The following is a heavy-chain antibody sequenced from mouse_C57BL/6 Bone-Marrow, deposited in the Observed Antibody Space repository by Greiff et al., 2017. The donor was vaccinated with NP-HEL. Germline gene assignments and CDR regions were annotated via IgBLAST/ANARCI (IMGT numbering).Heavy chain of an antibody. CDR3: TNGGTAWFAY. V-gene: IGHV14-4*01. J-gene: IGHJ3*01. D-gene: IGHD1-1*01. Sequence: EVQLQQSGAELVRPGASVKLSCTASGFNIKDDYMHWVKQRPEQGLEWIGWIDPENGDTEYASKFQGKATITADPSSNTAYLQLSSLTSEDTAVYYCTNGGTAWFAYWGQGTLVTVSA. CDR1: GFNIKDDY. CDR2: IDPENGDT.